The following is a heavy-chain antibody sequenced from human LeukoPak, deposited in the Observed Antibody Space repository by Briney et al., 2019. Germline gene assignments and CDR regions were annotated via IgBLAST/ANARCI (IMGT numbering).Heavy chain of an antibody. CDR1: GFTFDDYT. D-gene: IGHD2-15*01. CDR2: IGWDGDGA. J-gene: IGHJ5*02. CDR3: AKGLCSGGSCCPDH. Sequence: GGSLRLSCAASGFTFDDYTMHWVRQAPGKNLEWISLIGWDGDGANYEDSVKGRFTIATDNKKNLLYLQMDSLRSEDTALYFCAKGLCSGGSCCPDHWGQGPLVTVSS. V-gene: IGHV3-43*01.